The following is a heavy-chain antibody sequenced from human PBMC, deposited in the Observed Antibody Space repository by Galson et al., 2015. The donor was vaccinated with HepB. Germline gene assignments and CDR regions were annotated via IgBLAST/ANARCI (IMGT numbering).Heavy chain of an antibody. CDR1: GFTFSSYS. V-gene: IGHV3-21*01. CDR2: ISSSSSYI. D-gene: IGHD5-24*01. J-gene: IGHJ4*02. Sequence: SLRLSCAASGFTFSSYSMNWVRQAPGKGLEWVSSISSSSSYIYYADSVKGRFTISRDNAKNSLYLQMNSLRAEDTAVYYCAREPFRDGYNKGFDYWGQGTLVTVSS. CDR3: AREPFRDGYNKGFDY.